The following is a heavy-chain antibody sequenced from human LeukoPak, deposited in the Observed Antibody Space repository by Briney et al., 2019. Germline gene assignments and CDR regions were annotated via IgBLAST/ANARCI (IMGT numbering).Heavy chain of an antibody. J-gene: IGHJ5*02. CDR2: ISYDGSNK. V-gene: IGHV3-30*03. D-gene: IGHD1-26*01. CDR1: GFTFSSYG. CDR3: TTALRVGATEGWFDP. Sequence: GGSLRLSCGASGFTFSSYGMHWVRQAPGKGLEWVAVISYDGSNKYYADSVKGRFTISRDNSKPTLYLQMNSLRADDTAVYYCTTALRVGATEGWFDPWGQGTLVTVSS.